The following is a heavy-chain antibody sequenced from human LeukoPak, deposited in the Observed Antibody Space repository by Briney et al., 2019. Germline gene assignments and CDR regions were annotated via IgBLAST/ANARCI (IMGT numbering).Heavy chain of an antibody. CDR1: GYTITSYA. D-gene: IGHD3-22*01. J-gene: IGHJ5*02. V-gene: IGHV7-4-1*02. CDR2: INTNTGNP. Sequence: ASVKVSCKASGYTITSYAMNWVRQAPGQGLEWMGWINTNTGNPTYAQGFTGRFVFSLDTSVSTAYLQISSLKAEDTAVYYCARSPVNYYDSSGYWCWFDPWGQGTLVTVSS. CDR3: ARSPVNYYDSSGYWCWFDP.